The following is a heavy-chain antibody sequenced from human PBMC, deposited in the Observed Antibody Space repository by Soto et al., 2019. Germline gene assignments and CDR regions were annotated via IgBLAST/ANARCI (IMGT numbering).Heavy chain of an antibody. J-gene: IGHJ4*02. CDR3: IHRRRVAGPNGDY. CDR2: IYWSDSK. D-gene: IGHD3-16*01. Sequence: QITLKESGPTLVTPTQTLTLTCSFSGFSLTTDGEGVGWVRQPPGKALEWIALIYWSDSKRYSPSLKNRRTVTKDESKNQVLLTMTNMDPVDTATYYCIHRRRVAGPNGDYWGQGTLVTVSS. V-gene: IGHV2-5*01. CDR1: GFSLTTDGEG.